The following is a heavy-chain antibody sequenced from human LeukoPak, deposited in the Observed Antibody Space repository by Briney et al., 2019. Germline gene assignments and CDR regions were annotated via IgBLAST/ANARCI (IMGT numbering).Heavy chain of an antibody. CDR1: GFTFSSYA. Sequence: QPGGSLRLSCAASGFTFSSYAMSWVRQAPGKGLEWVSAISGSGGSTYCADSVKGRFTISRDNSKNTLYLQMNSLRAEDTAVYYCAKGSYYDFWSGYYDYWGQGTLVTVSS. D-gene: IGHD3-3*01. CDR2: ISGSGGST. V-gene: IGHV3-23*01. J-gene: IGHJ4*02. CDR3: AKGSYYDFWSGYYDY.